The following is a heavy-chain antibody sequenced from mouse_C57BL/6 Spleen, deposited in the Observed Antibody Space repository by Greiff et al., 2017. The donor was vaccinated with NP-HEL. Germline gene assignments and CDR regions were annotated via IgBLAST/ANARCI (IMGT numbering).Heavy chain of an antibody. CDR3: AKDCGVYDYDGAWFAY. V-gene: IGHV2-5*01. J-gene: IGHJ3*01. Sequence: QVQLKESGPGLVQPSQSLSITCTVSGFSLTSYGVHWVRQSPGKGLEWLGVIWRGGSTDYNAAFMSRLSITKDNSKSQVFFKMNSLQADDTAIYYCAKDCGVYDYDGAWFAYWGQGTLVTVSA. CDR2: IWRGGST. D-gene: IGHD2-4*01. CDR1: GFSLTSYG.